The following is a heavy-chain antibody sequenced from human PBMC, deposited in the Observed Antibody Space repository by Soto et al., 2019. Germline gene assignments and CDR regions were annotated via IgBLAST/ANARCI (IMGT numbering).Heavy chain of an antibody. CDR3: ARDHKVASAGTGYYYNGMGV. D-gene: IGHD6-13*01. J-gene: IGHJ6*02. Sequence: EVQLVESGGGLVKPGGSLRLSCAASGFNFSSYSMNWVRQAPGKRLEWVSSISRSSSNIYYVDSVKGRFTISRDNAKNSLYLQMNSLRAEDTAVYYCARDHKVASAGTGYYYNGMGVWGQGTTVTASS. CDR2: ISRSSSNI. V-gene: IGHV3-21*01. CDR1: GFNFSSYS.